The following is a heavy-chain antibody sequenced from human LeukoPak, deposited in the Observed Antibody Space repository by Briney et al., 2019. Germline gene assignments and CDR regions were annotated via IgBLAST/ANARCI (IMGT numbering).Heavy chain of an antibody. Sequence: PGGSLRLSCAASGFIFSNYGMSWVRHTPRKGLEWVSVISGNGRDTFYIDSVKGRFTISRDNSMNTLYLQMNSLGAEDTALYYCARDRIPGTSPKMDSWGQGTLVTVSS. CDR1: GFIFSNYG. D-gene: IGHD1-7*01. CDR3: ARDRIPGTSPKMDS. V-gene: IGHV3-23*01. J-gene: IGHJ4*02. CDR2: ISGNGRDT.